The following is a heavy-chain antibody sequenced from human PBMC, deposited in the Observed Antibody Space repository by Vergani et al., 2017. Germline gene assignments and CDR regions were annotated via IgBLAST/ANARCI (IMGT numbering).Heavy chain of an antibody. V-gene: IGHV4-34*01. CDR3: ARGRGLTGYRYFDY. CDR2: INHSGST. Sequence: QVQLQQWGAGLLKPSETLSLTCAVYGGSFSGYYWSWIRQPPGKGLEWIGEINHSGSTNYNPSLKSRVTISVDTSKNQFSLKLSSVTAEDTAVYYCARGRGLTGYRYFDYWGQGTLVTVSS. D-gene: IGHD3-9*01. CDR1: GGSFSGYY. J-gene: IGHJ4*02.